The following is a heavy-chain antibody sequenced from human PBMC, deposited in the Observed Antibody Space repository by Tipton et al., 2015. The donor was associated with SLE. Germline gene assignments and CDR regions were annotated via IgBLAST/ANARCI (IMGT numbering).Heavy chain of an antibody. CDR2: INWNGGST. J-gene: IGHJ3*02. CDR3: ARNVGDRAFDI. V-gene: IGHV3-20*04. D-gene: IGHD3-10*01. CDR1: GFTFSSYS. Sequence: GSLRLSCAASGFTFSSYSMNWVRQAPGKGLEWVSGINWNGGSTGYADSVKGRFTISRDNAKNSLYLQMNSLRAEDTALYYCARNVGDRAFDIWGQGTMVTVSS.